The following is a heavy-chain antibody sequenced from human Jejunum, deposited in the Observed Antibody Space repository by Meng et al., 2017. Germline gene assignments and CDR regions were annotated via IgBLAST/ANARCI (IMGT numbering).Heavy chain of an antibody. CDR2: VWPSGAT. J-gene: IGHJ4*02. CDR1: GVSTPPPFY. V-gene: IGHV4-4*02. D-gene: IGHD1-14*01. Sequence: QVQLQAPGPGLVKPSGSPSLTCTVSGVSTPPPFYWTWIRQAPGKGLEWIGEVWPSGATYYNPSLSSRITISIDTSNNQFSLEVAFLTAADTAVYYCARAIRERYFDSWGQGTLVTVSS. CDR3: ARAIRERYFDS.